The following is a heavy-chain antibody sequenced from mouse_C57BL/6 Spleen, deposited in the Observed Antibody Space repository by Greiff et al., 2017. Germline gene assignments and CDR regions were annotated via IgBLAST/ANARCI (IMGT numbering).Heavy chain of an antibody. CDR2: IYPGSGNT. CDR3: AREESNYYGSSYGYFDV. CDR1: VYSFTSYY. V-gene: IGHV1-66*01. D-gene: IGHD1-1*01. J-gene: IGHJ1*03. Sequence: VQLQQSGPELVKPGASVKISCKASVYSFTSYYIHWVKQRPGQGLEWIGWIYPGSGNTKYNEKFKGKATLTADTSSSTAYMQLSSLTSEDSAVYYCAREESNYYGSSYGYFDVWGTGTTVTVSS.